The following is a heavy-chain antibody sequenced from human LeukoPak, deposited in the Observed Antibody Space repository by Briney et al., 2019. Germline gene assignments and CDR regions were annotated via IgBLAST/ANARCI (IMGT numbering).Heavy chain of an antibody. V-gene: IGHV3-23*01. Sequence: GGSLRLSCVASGFHFRTYGMSWVRQAPGKGLEWVSGIPAGGSNTYYADSVKGRFTISRDSTENTLYLQMNSLRAEDTAVYYCAKDSQHYDFWSRYKQYDYHYMDVWGKGTTVTVSS. J-gene: IGHJ6*03. CDR2: IPAGGSNT. CDR3: AKDSQHYDFWSRYKQYDYHYMDV. D-gene: IGHD3-3*01. CDR1: GFHFRTYG.